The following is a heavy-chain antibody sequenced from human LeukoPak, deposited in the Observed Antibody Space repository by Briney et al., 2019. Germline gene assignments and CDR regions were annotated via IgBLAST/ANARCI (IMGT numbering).Heavy chain of an antibody. CDR2: INHSGSA. Sequence: SETLSLTCAVYGGSFSGYYWSWIRQPPGKGLEWIGEINHSGSANYNPSLKSRVTISIDTSKNQFSLKLSSVTAADTAVYYCARLGPAVVPAAAMGDYYYYMDVWGKGTTVTVSS. J-gene: IGHJ6*03. CDR1: GGSFSGYY. V-gene: IGHV4-34*01. CDR3: ARLGPAVVPAAAMGDYYYYMDV. D-gene: IGHD2-2*01.